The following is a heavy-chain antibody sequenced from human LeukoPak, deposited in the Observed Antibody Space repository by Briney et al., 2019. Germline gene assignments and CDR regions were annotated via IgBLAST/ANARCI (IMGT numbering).Heavy chain of an antibody. CDR2: INHSGST. CDR3: ARVGVDYYDSSGPGGDFDY. D-gene: IGHD3-22*01. Sequence: PSETLSLTCAVYGGSFSGYYWSWIRQPPGKGLEWIGEINHSGSTNYNPSLKSRVTISVDTSKNQFSLKLSSVTAADTAVYYCARVGVDYYDSSGPGGDFDYWGQGTLVTVSS. V-gene: IGHV4-34*01. J-gene: IGHJ4*02. CDR1: GGSFSGYY.